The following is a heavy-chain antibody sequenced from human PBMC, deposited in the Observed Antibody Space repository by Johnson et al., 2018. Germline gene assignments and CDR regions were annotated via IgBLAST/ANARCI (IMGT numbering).Heavy chain of an antibody. CDR1: GFTFSSYW. Sequence: VQLQESGGGLVQPGGSLRLSCAASGFTFSSYWMHWVRQAPGKGLVWVSRINSDGSRTNYADSVKGRFTISRDNAKNSLYLQMNSLRAEDTAVYSCARGGDYGDPLGAFDIWGQGTMVTVSS. CDR2: INSDGSRT. J-gene: IGHJ3*02. CDR3: ARGGDYGDPLGAFDI. V-gene: IGHV3-74*01. D-gene: IGHD4-17*01.